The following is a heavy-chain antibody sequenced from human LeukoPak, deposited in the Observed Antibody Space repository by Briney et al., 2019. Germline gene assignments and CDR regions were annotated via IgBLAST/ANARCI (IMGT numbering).Heavy chain of an antibody. CDR1: GGTFSSYA. D-gene: IGHD2-2*01. Sequence: GASVKVSCKASGGTFSSYAISWVRQAPGQGLEWMGGIIPIFGTANYAQKFQGRVTITTDESTSAAYMELSSLRSEDTAVYYCAGIVVPADDYYYYYYMDVWGKGTTATVSS. CDR3: AGIVVPADDYYYYYYMDV. J-gene: IGHJ6*03. V-gene: IGHV1-69*05. CDR2: IIPIFGTA.